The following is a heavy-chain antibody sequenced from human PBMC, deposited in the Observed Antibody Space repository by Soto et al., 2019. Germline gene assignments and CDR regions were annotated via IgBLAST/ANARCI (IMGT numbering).Heavy chain of an antibody. V-gene: IGHV1-8*01. CDR3: ARGSHAYDFWSGYPTPYYYYYGMDV. CDR1: GYTFTSYD. J-gene: IGHJ6*02. D-gene: IGHD3-3*01. CDR2: MNPNSGNT. Sequence: ASVKVSCKASGYTFTSYDINWVRQATGQGLEWMGWMNPNSGNTGYAQKFQGRVTMTRNTSISTAYMELSSLRSEDTAVYYCARGSHAYDFWSGYPTPYYYYYGMDVWGQGTTVTVSS.